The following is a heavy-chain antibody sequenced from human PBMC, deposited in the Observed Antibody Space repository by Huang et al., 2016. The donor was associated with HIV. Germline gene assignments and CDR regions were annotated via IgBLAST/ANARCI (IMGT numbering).Heavy chain of an antibody. D-gene: IGHD1-7*01. Sequence: VESGGRLVQPGGSIRLSCVGSTFRFGAYWMSWVRQPPGKGLGWGDNIRQDESEKYYVDSVKGRFNISRDNVKKVVFLEMNNVRVEDTATYFCATKTGAMDIWGQGTTVTVS. CDR2: IRQDESEK. V-gene: IGHV3-7*03. CDR1: TFRFGAYW. J-gene: IGHJ6*02. CDR3: ATKTGAMDI.